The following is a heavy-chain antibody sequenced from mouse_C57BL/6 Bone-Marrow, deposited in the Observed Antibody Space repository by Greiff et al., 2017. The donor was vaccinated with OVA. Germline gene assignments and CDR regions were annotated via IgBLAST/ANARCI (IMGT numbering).Heavy chain of an antibody. Sequence: VQLQQPGAELVMPGASVKLSCKASGYTFTSYWMHWVKQRPGQGLEWIGEIDPSDSYTNYNQKFKGKSTLTVDKSSSTAYMQLSSLTSEDSAVYYCARGMYYYGSSYVDFDGWGTGTTVTVSS. J-gene: IGHJ1*03. CDR3: ARGMYYYGSSYVDFDG. D-gene: IGHD1-1*01. CDR1: GYTFTSYW. V-gene: IGHV1-69*01. CDR2: IDPSDSYT.